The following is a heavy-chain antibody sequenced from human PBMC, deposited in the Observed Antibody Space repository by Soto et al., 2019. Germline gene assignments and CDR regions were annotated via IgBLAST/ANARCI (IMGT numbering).Heavy chain of an antibody. CDR3: AKNSRSYYFNY. CDR2: IYYSGST. CDR1: GGSISSYY. V-gene: IGHV4-59*01. D-gene: IGHD6-6*01. J-gene: IGHJ4*02. Sequence: SETLSLTCTVSGGSISSYYWSWIRQPPGRGLEWIGYIYYSGSTNYNPSLKSRVTISVDTSKNQFSLKLSSVTAADTAVYYCAKNSRSYYFNYGGQGTLVTVSS.